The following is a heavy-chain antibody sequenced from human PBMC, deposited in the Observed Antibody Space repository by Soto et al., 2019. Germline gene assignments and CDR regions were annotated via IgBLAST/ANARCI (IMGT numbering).Heavy chain of an antibody. CDR3: ARGGHSGYSCQRIHLWLGWFDP. CDR1: GYTFTSYG. CDR2: ISAYNGNT. Sequence: QVQLVQSGAEVKKPGASVKVSCKASGYTFTSYGISWVRQAPGQGLEWMGWISAYNGNTKYAQKLQGRVTMTTDTSTSTAYIKLRILRSDDTAVYYCARGGHSGYSCQRIHLWLGWFDPWGQITLLTVS. V-gene: IGHV1-18*01. D-gene: IGHD5-18*01. J-gene: IGHJ5*02.